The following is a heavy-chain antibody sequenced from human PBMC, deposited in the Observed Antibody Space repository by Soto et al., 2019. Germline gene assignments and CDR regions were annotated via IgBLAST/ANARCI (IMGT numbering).Heavy chain of an antibody. CDR1: GGSISNYF. V-gene: IGHV4-59*01. D-gene: IGHD6-13*01. CDR3: ARVDSTGSNYDYYGVDV. Sequence: SETLSLTCTVSGGSISNYFWSWIRQPPGKGLEWIGHIYYTGTTTYNPSLKSRVTMAVDTSKNQFSLKLSSVTAADTAVYYCARVDSTGSNYDYYGVDVWGQGTTVTVSS. J-gene: IGHJ6*02. CDR2: IYYTGTT.